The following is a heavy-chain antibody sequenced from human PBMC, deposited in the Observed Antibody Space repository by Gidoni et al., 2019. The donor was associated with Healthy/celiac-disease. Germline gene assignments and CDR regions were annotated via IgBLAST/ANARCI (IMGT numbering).Heavy chain of an antibody. CDR1: GYTFTSYD. CDR2: MNPNSGNT. Sequence: QVQLVQSGAEVKKPGASVKVSCKASGYTFTSYDINWVRQATGQGLEWMGWMNPNSGNTGYAQKFQGRVTMTRNTSISKAYMELSSLRSEDTAVYDCARGDPTDYGDLTGAVGGWGQGTLVTVSS. J-gene: IGHJ4*02. D-gene: IGHD4-17*01. V-gene: IGHV1-8*01. CDR3: ARGDPTDYGDLTGAVGG.